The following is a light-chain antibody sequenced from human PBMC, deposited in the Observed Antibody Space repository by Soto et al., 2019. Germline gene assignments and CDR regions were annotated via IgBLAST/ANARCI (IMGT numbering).Light chain of an antibody. J-gene: IGKJ1*01. Sequence: DIQMTQSPSSLSASLVYRVTITCRPSESIRNELNWFQQRPGKAPRLLIYDTFTLQSGVPSRFSGSVSGTEFSLTISSLQAGDSAIYYCQQSFTNQWTFGQGTKVDIK. V-gene: IGKV1-39*01. CDR2: DTF. CDR3: QQSFTNQWT. CDR1: ESIRNE.